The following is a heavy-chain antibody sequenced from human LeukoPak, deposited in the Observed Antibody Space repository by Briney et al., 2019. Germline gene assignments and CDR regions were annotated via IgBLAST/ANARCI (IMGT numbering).Heavy chain of an antibody. CDR3: ARDRGGDGDTAMLDS. CDR1: GFTFSSYG. CDR2: ISYDGSNK. Sequence: PGRSLRLSCAASGFTFSSYGMHWVRQAPGKGLEWVAAISYDGSNKYYADSVKGRFTISRDNSKNTLYLQMNSLRAEDTAVFYCARDRGGDGDTAMLDSWGQGALVTVSS. V-gene: IGHV3-30*03. J-gene: IGHJ5*02. D-gene: IGHD5-18*01.